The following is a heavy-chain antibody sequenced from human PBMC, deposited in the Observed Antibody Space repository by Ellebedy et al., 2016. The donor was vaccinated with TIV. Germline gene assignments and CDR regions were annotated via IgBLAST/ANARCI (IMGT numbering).Heavy chain of an antibody. D-gene: IGHD3-9*01. J-gene: IGHJ3*02. V-gene: IGHV1-2*02. Sequence: AASVKVSCKASGYTFIDYYMHWVRQAPGQGLEWMGWINPNSGDTNYAQKFQGRVIMTRDTSISTAYMELTRLRSDDTAVYYCAKFEDPRTFDIWGQGTMVIVSS. CDR2: INPNSGDT. CDR3: AKFEDPRTFDI. CDR1: GYTFIDYY.